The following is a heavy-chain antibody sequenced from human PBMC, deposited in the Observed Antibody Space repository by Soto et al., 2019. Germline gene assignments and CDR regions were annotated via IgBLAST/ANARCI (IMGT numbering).Heavy chain of an antibody. CDR1: GGSISSGGYS. CDR3: ARAFCSTSCYPNGYFDY. J-gene: IGHJ4*02. V-gene: IGHV4-30-2*01. D-gene: IGHD2-2*01. CDR2: IYHSGST. Sequence: PSETLSLTCAVSGGSISSGGYSWSWIRQPPGKGLEWIGYIYHSGSTYYNPSLKSRVTISVDRSKNQFSLKLSSVTAADTAVYYCARAFCSTSCYPNGYFDYWGQGTLVTVSP.